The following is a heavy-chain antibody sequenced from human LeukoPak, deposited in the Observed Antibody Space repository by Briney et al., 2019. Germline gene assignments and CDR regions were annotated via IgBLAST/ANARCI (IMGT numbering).Heavy chain of an antibody. Sequence: SETLSLTCTVSGASFNNYCCHWIRQPPGKGLEWIGYMYYSGSTDYNPSLKSRVTMSLDTPKNQFSLNLSSVTAADTAVYYCARGPTVTTDYWGQGILVTVSS. CDR3: ARGPTVTTDY. D-gene: IGHD4-17*01. J-gene: IGHJ4*02. CDR1: GASFNNYC. CDR2: MYYSGST. V-gene: IGHV4-59*01.